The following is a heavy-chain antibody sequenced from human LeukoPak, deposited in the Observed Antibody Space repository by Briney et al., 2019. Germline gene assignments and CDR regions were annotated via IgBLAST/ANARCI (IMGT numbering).Heavy chain of an antibody. CDR2: IYSGGST. CDR1: GFTVSSNY. CDR3: AREGYCNSTSCYLDAFDI. J-gene: IGHJ3*02. V-gene: IGHV3-66*01. Sequence: GGSLRLSCAASGFTVSSNYMSWVRQAPGKGLEWVSVIYSGGSTYYADSVKGRFTISRDNSKNTLYLQMNSLRAEDTAVYYCAREGYCNSTSCYLDAFDIWGQGTMVTVSS. D-gene: IGHD2-2*01.